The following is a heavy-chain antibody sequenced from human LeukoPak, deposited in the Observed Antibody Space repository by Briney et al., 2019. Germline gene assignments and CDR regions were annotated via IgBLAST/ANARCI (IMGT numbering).Heavy chain of an antibody. CDR2: IYYSGST. Sequence: SETLSFTCTVSGGSISSSSYYWGWIRQPPGKGLEWIGSIYYSGSTYYNPSLKSRVTISVDTSKNQFSLKLSSVTAADTAVYYCARGFRVLRRGYYMDVWGKGTTVTVSS. CDR1: GGSISSSSYY. V-gene: IGHV4-39*07. CDR3: ARGFRVLRRGYYMDV. J-gene: IGHJ6*03. D-gene: IGHD3-10*01.